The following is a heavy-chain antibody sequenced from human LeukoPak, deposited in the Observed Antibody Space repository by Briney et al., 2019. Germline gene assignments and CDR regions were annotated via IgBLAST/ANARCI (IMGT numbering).Heavy chain of an antibody. CDR2: INHSGGT. Sequence: IPSETLSLTCAVYGGSFSGYYWSWIRQPPGKGLEWIGEINHSGGTNYNPSLKSRVTISVDTSKNQFSLKLSSVTAADTAVYYCAREPYGSGSFDYWGQGTLVTVSS. CDR3: AREPYGSGSFDY. D-gene: IGHD3-10*01. CDR1: GGSFSGYY. J-gene: IGHJ4*02. V-gene: IGHV4-34*01.